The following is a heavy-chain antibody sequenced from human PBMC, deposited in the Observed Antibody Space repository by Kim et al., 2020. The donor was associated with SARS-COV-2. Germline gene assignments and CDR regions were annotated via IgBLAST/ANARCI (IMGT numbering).Heavy chain of an antibody. Sequence: GGSLRLSCAASGFTFSSYGMHWVRQAPGKGLEWVAVIWYDGSNKYYADSVKGRFTNSRDNSKNTLYLQMNSLRAEDTAVYYCARDPYYYDSSGYSDYWGQGTLVTVSS. D-gene: IGHD3-22*01. V-gene: IGHV3-33*01. J-gene: IGHJ4*02. CDR3: ARDPYYYDSSGYSDY. CDR2: IWYDGSNK. CDR1: GFTFSSYG.